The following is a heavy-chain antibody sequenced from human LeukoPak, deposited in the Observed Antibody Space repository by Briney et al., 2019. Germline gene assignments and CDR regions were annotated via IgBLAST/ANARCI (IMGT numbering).Heavy chain of an antibody. CDR2: ISSSSSTI. J-gene: IGHJ4*02. D-gene: IGHD3-22*01. CDR3: ARSSDPYYYDSSGYRPGLPSRPDY. V-gene: IGHV3-48*04. CDR1: GFTFSSYS. Sequence: GGSLRLSCAASGFTFSSYSMNWVRQAPGKGLEWVSYISSSSSTIYYADSVKGRFTISRDNAKNSLYLQMNSLRAEDTAVYYCARSSDPYYYDSSGYRPGLPSRPDYWGQGTLVTVSS.